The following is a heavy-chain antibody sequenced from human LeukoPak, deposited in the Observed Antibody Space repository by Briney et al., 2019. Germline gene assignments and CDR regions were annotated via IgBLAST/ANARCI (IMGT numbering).Heavy chain of an antibody. Sequence: GGSLRLSCAASGFTFSNFAMTWVRQAPGKGPEWVSYISGSSRTIYYADSVKGRFTISRDNAKNSLYLQMNSLRDEDTAVYYCARNEWADYWDQGTLVTVSS. D-gene: IGHD1-26*01. CDR1: GFTFSNFA. V-gene: IGHV3-48*02. CDR3: ARNEWADY. J-gene: IGHJ4*02. CDR2: ISGSSRTI.